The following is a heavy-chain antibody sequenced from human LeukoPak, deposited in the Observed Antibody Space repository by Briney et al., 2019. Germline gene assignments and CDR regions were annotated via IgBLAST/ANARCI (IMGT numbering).Heavy chain of an antibody. CDR2: IYASGST. V-gene: IGHV4-4*07. CDR3: ARGYCSSTSCLPFDY. J-gene: IGHJ4*02. Sequence: SETQSLTCTVSGGSISSYYWSWIRQPAGKGLEWIGRIYASGSTNYNPSLKSRVTFSVDTSKNQFSLKLSSVTAADTAVYYCARGYCSSTSCLPFDYWGQGTLVSV. D-gene: IGHD2-2*01. CDR1: GGSISSYY.